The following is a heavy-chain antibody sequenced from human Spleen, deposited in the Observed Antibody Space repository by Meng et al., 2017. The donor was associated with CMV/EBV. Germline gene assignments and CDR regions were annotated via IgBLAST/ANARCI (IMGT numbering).Heavy chain of an antibody. D-gene: IGHD6-19*01. CDR1: GGSIGSSTYY. V-gene: IGHV4-39*07. J-gene: IGHJ4*02. CDR3: ARDIEQSTDLFDY. CDR2: VYYTGST. Sequence: SETLSLTCTVSGGSIGSSTYYWGWIRQPPGKGLEYIGIVYYTGSTYYNPSLRSRVTISVDTSKNQFSLKLSSVTAADTAVYYCARDIEQSTDLFDYWGQGTLVTVSS.